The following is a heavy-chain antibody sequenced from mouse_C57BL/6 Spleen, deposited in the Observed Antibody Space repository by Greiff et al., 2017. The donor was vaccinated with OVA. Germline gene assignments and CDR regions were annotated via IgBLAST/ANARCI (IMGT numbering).Heavy chain of an antibody. CDR3: ARETTPFYYFDY. CDR1: GYTFTDYY. D-gene: IGHD1-1*01. CDR2: INPYNGGT. J-gene: IGHJ2*01. V-gene: IGHV1-19*01. Sequence: EVQLQQSGPVLVKPGASVKMSCKASGYTFTDYYMNWVKQSHGKSLEWIGVINPYNGGTSYNQKFKGKATLTVDKSSSTAYMELNSLTSEDSAVYYCARETTPFYYFDYWGQGTTLTVSS.